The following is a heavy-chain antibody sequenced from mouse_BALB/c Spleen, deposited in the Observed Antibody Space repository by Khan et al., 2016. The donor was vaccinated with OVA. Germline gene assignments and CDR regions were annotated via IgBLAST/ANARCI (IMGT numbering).Heavy chain of an antibody. CDR1: GYTFTNYG. CDR3: ASGGYWYFDV. Sequence: QIQLVQSGPELKKPGETVKISCKASGYTFTNYGMNWVKPAPGKGLKWMGWINTYTGEPTYVDDFKGRFAFSLETSASTAYLQINNLKNEDTATYFCASGGYWYFDVWGAGTTVTVSS. CDR2: INTYTGEP. V-gene: IGHV9-3-1*01. J-gene: IGHJ1*01. D-gene: IGHD1-1*02.